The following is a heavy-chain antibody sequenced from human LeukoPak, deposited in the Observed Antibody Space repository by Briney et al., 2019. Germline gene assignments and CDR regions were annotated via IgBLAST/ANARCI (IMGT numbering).Heavy chain of an antibody. CDR3: ASTVEVYYDSSGYPIDWYFDL. D-gene: IGHD3-22*01. CDR2: ISWNSGST. Sequence: GGSLRLSCAASGFTFDDYAMHWVRQAPGKGLEWVSGISWNSGSTSYADSVKGRFTISRDNAKNTLYLQMNSLRAEDTAVYYCASTVEVYYDSSGYPIDWYFDLWGRGTLVTVSS. V-gene: IGHV3-9*01. J-gene: IGHJ2*01. CDR1: GFTFDDYA.